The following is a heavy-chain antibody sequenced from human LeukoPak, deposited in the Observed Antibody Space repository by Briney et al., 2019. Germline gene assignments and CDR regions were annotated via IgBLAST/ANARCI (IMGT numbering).Heavy chain of an antibody. J-gene: IGHJ2*01. CDR3: ARGGYGDYTWYFDL. Sequence: SETLSLTCTVSGASVSSGGYYWSWLRQPPGKGLEWIGYIYYSGSTNYNPSLKSRVTISVDTSKNQFSLKLSSVTAADTAVYYCARGGYGDYTWYFDLWGRGTLVTVSS. CDR1: GASVSSGGYY. CDR2: IYYSGST. V-gene: IGHV4-61*08. D-gene: IGHD4-17*01.